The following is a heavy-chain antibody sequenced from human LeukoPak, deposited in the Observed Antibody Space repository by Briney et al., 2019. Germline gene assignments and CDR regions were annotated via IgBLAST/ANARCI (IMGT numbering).Heavy chain of an antibody. CDR2: ISGSGGST. CDR3: ARASYDSSGYYWDY. J-gene: IGHJ4*02. Sequence: GGSLRLSWAASGFTFSSYAMSWVRQAPGKGLEWVSAISGSGGSTYYADSVKGRFTISRDNSKNTLYLQMNSLRAEDTAVYYCARASYDSSGYYWDYWGQGTLVTVSS. CDR1: GFTFSSYA. D-gene: IGHD3-22*01. V-gene: IGHV3-23*01.